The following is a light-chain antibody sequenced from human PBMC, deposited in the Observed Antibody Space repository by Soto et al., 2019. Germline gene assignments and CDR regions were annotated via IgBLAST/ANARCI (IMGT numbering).Light chain of an antibody. CDR2: DVS. CDR3: QQRSHWPRT. J-gene: IGKJ1*01. V-gene: IGKV3-11*01. Sequence: EVVMTPSPATLSVSPGERATLSCRASQTVSRNLAWYQQKPGQAPRLLIYDVSNRATGIPARFSGSGSGTDFSLTISSLEPEDFAVYYCQQRSHWPRTFGQGTKVDIK. CDR1: QTVSRN.